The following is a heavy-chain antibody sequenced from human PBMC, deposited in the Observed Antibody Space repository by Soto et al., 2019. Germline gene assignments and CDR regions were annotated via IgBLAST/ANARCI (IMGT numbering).Heavy chain of an antibody. CDR3: ARDTKRYGGSHASSIAARHNYYYGMDV. CDR2: IWYDGSNK. D-gene: IGHD6-6*01. Sequence: PGGSLRLSCAASGFTFSSYGMHWVRQAPGKGLEWVAVIWYDGSNKYYADSVKGRFTISRDNSKNTLYLQMNSLRAEDTAVYYCARDTKRYGGSHASSIAARHNYYYGMDVWGQGTTVTVSS. CDR1: GFTFSSYG. V-gene: IGHV3-33*01. J-gene: IGHJ6*02.